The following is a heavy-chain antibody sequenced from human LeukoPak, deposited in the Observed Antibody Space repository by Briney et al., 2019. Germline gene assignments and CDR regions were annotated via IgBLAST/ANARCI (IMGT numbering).Heavy chain of an antibody. V-gene: IGHV3-23*01. CDR1: GFTFSSYA. CDR2: ISGSGGST. CDR3: GRDSFETDIDY. D-gene: IGHD1-14*01. J-gene: IGHJ4*02. Sequence: GGSLRLSCAASGFTFSSYAMSWVRQALGKGLEWVSAISGSGGSTYYADSVKGRFTISRDNSKNTLYLQINSLRAEDTAVYYCGRDSFETDIDYWGQGTLVTVSS.